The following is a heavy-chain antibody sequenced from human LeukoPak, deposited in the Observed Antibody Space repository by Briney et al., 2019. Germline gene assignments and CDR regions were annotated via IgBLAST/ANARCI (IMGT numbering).Heavy chain of an antibody. CDR1: GFTVSSNY. J-gene: IGHJ5*02. V-gene: IGHV3-21*01. D-gene: IGHD2-21*01. CDR2: ISSSSSYI. CDR3: ARGNAIRCWIDP. Sequence: GGSLRLSCAASGFTVSSNYMSWVRQAPGKGLEWVSSISSSSSYIYYADSVKGRFTISRDNAKNSLYLQMNSLRAEDTAVYYCARGNAIRCWIDPWGQGTLVTVSS.